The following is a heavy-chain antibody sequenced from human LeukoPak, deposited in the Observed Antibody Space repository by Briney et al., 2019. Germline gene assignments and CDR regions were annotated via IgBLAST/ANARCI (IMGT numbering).Heavy chain of an antibody. CDR2: ISWNSGSI. V-gene: IGHV3-9*01. J-gene: IGHJ4*02. D-gene: IGHD3-22*01. CDR1: GFTFDDYA. Sequence: GRSLRLSCAASGFTFDDYAMHWVRQAPGKGLEWVSGISWNSGSIGYADSVKGRFTISRDNAKNSLYLQMNSLRAEDTALYYCAKATSGEYYYDSSGYYYADRGQGALVTVSS. CDR3: AKATSGEYYYDSSGYYYAD.